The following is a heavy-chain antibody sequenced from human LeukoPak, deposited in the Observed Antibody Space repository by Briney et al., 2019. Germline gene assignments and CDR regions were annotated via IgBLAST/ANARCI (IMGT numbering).Heavy chain of an antibody. Sequence: GGSLRLSCAASGFIFSNYGMNWVRQAPGKGLEWVAAISASGSATSYADSVRGRFTISRDNSKSTTYLQMNSLRAEDTAVFYCAKDLYLRDFWGGYFDYWGQGTPVTVSS. J-gene: IGHJ4*02. CDR2: ISASGSAT. V-gene: IGHV3-23*01. D-gene: IGHD3-3*01. CDR1: GFIFSNYG. CDR3: AKDLYLRDFWGGYFDY.